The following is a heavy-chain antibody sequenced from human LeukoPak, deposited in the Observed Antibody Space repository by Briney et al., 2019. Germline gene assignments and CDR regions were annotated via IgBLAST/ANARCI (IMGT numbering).Heavy chain of an antibody. CDR3: ARATPIQIVGATEQLDY. V-gene: IGHV1-18*01. J-gene: IGHJ4*02. CDR2: ISAYNGNT. CDR1: GYTFTSYG. Sequence: ASVKVSCKASGYTFTSYGISWVRQAPGQGLEWMGWISAYNGNTNYAQKLQGRVTMTTDTSTSTAYMELRSLRSDDTAVYYCARATPIQIVGATEQLDYWGQGTLVTVSS. D-gene: IGHD1-26*01.